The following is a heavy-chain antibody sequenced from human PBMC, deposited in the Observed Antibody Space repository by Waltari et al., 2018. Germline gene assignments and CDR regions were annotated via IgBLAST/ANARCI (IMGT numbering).Heavy chain of an antibody. V-gene: IGHV4-39*07. J-gene: IGHJ4*02. CDR2: IYHTGNT. Sequence: QLQLQESGPGLVKPSETLSLTCTVSGGSISSSSYYWGWIRQPPGKGLEWIGSIYHTGNTYYSPSLKSRLTISVDTSKNQFSLKLTSVTAADTALYYCARNFRLSTTSSFDYWGQGSLVTVSS. CDR3: ARNFRLSTTSSFDY. CDR1: GGSISSSSYY. D-gene: IGHD5-12*01.